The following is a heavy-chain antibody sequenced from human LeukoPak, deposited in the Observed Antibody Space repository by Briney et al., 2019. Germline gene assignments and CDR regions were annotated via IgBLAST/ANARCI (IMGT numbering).Heavy chain of an antibody. CDR2: ICYDGSNK. CDR1: GFTFSRYG. V-gene: IGHV3-33*07. D-gene: IGHD2-15*01. Sequence: GKSLRLSCAASGFTFSRYGMYWVRQVPGKGLEWVALICYDGSNKYYADYVKGRFIISRDNSKDTLYRQRNSLRAEDTAVYYCARGYCSGGSCYPGYFDYWGQGTLVTAPS. CDR3: ARGYCSGGSCYPGYFDY. J-gene: IGHJ4*02.